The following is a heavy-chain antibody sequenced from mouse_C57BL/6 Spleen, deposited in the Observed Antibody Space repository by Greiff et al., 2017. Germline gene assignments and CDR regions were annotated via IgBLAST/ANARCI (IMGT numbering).Heavy chain of an antibody. CDR3: TRDRPGPFDY. CDR1: GFTFSSSA. J-gene: IGHJ2*01. Sequence: EVQGVESGEGLVKPGGSLKLSCAASGFTFSSSAMSWVRQTPEKRLEWVAYISSGGEYIYYADTVTGRFTISRDNARNTLYLQMSRLKSEDTAMYYCTRDRPGPFDYWGQGTTLTVSS. V-gene: IGHV5-9-1*02. CDR2: ISSGGEYI.